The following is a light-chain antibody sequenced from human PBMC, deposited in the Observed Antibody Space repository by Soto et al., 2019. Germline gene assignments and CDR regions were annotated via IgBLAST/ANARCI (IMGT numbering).Light chain of an antibody. J-gene: IGKJ4*01. CDR1: QSVSSN. CDR3: QQYNNWPLT. V-gene: IGKV3D-15*01. Sequence: EIVMTQSPATLSVSPGERATLSCRASQSVSSNLAWYQQKPGQAPRLLIYGASTRATGIPARFSGSGSGTEFTLPPSSLRSEDFAVYYCQQYNNWPLTFGGGTKGEIK. CDR2: GAS.